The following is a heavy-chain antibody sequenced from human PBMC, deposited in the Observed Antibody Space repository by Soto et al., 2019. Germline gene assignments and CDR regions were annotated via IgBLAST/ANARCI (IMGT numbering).Heavy chain of an antibody. CDR3: ARAGRLYGSGSYYKAPGYYYYGMDV. D-gene: IGHD3-10*01. CDR1: GYTFTSYG. V-gene: IGHV1-18*01. J-gene: IGHJ6*04. CDR2: ISAYNGNT. Sequence: ASVKVSCKASGYTFTSYGISWVRQAPGQGLEWMGWISAYNGNTNYAQKLQGRVTMTTDTSTSTAYMELRSLRSDDTAVYYCARAGRLYGSGSYYKAPGYYYYGMDVWGTGTTVTVSS.